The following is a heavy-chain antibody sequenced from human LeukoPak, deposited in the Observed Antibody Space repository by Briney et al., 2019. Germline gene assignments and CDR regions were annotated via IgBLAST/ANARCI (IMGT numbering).Heavy chain of an antibody. CDR3: ARGDYMDV. CDR2: IYYSGST. Sequence: GTLRLSCAASGFTFSSYGMSWVRQPPGKGLEWIGSIYYSGSTYYNPSLKSRVTISVDTSKNQFSLKLSSVTAADTAVYYCARGDYMDVWGKGTTVTFSS. V-gene: IGHV4-39*07. CDR1: GFTFSSYG. J-gene: IGHJ6*03.